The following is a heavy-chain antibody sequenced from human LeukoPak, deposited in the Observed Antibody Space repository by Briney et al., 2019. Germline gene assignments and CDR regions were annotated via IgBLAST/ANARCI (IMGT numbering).Heavy chain of an antibody. CDR3: AKYGDDCIDY. J-gene: IGHJ4*02. CDR1: GFTFNRRG. CDR2: IRYDGGET. V-gene: IGHV3-30*02. D-gene: IGHD2-21*01. Sequence: SGGSLRLSCAASGFTFNRRGMHCVRQAPGKGLEWVAFIRYDGGETFYADFVKGRFTISRDNSKNTLSLQLNTLRPEDTALYYSAKYGDDCIDYWGPGTLVTVSS.